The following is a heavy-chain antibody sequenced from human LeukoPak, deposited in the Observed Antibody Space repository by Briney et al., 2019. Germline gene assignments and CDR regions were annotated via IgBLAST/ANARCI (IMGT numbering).Heavy chain of an antibody. D-gene: IGHD2-8*01. V-gene: IGHV3-53*01. CDR3: AKGGVSILYHFDY. CDR2: IYSGGST. CDR1: GFTVSSNY. J-gene: IGHJ4*02. Sequence: PGGSLRLSCAASGFTVSSNYMSWVRQAPGKGLEWVSVIYSGGSTYYADSVKGRFTISRDNSKNTLYLQMNSLRAEDTAVYYCAKGGVSILYHFDYWGQGTLVTVSS.